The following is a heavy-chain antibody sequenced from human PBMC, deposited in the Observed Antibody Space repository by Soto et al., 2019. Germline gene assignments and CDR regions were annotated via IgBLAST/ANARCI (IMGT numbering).Heavy chain of an antibody. Sequence: SGPTLVNPTQTLTLTCTFSGFSLSTSGVGVGWIRQPPGKALEWLALIYWDDDKRYSPSLKSRLTITKDTSKNQVVLTMTNMDPVDTATYYCAHTSTILRLLEWSGWFDPWGQGTLVTVSS. V-gene: IGHV2-5*02. CDR3: AHTSTILRLLEWSGWFDP. CDR2: IYWDDDK. J-gene: IGHJ5*02. D-gene: IGHD3-3*01. CDR1: GFSLSTSGVG.